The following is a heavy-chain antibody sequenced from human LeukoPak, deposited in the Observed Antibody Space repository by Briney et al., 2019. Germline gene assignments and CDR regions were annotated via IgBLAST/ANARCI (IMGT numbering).Heavy chain of an antibody. D-gene: IGHD6-19*01. Sequence: SETLSLTCTVSGGSISSSSYHWGWIRQPPGKGLEWIGSIYYSGSTYYNPSLKSRVTISVDTSKNQFSLKLSSVTAADTAVYYCARLGSSGWYDHYYYYMDVWGKGTTVTVSS. J-gene: IGHJ6*03. CDR1: GGSISSSSYH. CDR2: IYYSGST. CDR3: ARLGSSGWYDHYYYYMDV. V-gene: IGHV4-39*01.